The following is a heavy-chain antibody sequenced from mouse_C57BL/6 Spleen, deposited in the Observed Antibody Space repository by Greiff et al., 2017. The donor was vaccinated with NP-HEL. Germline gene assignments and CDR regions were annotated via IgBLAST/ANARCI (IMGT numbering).Heavy chain of an antibody. CDR3: ARGANSGLAY. D-gene: IGHD3-2*02. Sequence: EVKLVESGGGLVKPGGSLKLSCAASGFTFSSYAMSWVRQTPEKRLEWVATISDGGSYTYYPDNVKGRFTISRDNAKNNLYLQMSHLKSEDTAMYYCARGANSGLAYWGQGTLVTVSA. J-gene: IGHJ3*01. CDR1: GFTFSSYA. V-gene: IGHV5-4*03. CDR2: ISDGGSYT.